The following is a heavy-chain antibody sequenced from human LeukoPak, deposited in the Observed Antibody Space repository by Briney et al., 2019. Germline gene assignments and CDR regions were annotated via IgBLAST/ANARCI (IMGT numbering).Heavy chain of an antibody. CDR2: INPNSGGT. CDR1: GYTFTGYY. Sequence: GASVKVSCKASGYTFTGYYMHWVRQAPGQGLEWMGWINPNSGGTNYAQKFQGRVTMTRDTSISTAYMELSRLRSDHTAVYYCARGAKYYYGSGSLYYFDYWGQGTLVTVSS. J-gene: IGHJ4*02. D-gene: IGHD3-10*01. V-gene: IGHV1-2*02. CDR3: ARGAKYYYGSGSLYYFDY.